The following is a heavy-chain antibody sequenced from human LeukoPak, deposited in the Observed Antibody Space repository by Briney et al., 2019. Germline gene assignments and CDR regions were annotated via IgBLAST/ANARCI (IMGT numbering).Heavy chain of an antibody. CDR2: ISWNSGSI. D-gene: IGHD3-22*01. V-gene: IGHV3-9*01. CDR1: GFTFDDYA. J-gene: IGHJ4*02. CDR3: AKDIVVVITYPDY. Sequence: GRSLRLSCAASGFTFDDYAMHWVRQAPGKGLEWVSGISWNSGSIGYADSVKGRFTISRDNAKNSLYLQMNSLRAEDTALYYCAKDIVVVITYPDYWSQGTLVTVSS.